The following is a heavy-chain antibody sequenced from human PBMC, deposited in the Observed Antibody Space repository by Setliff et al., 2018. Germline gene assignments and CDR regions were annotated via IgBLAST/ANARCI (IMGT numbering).Heavy chain of an antibody. Sequence: ASVKVSCKASGDTFSTYALSWVRQAPGQRPEWMGWISGGDGNTKYSQKFQDRLTITRDTSATTGYMELSSLRSEDTAVYYCARLQATFGVFKDGDWFDPWGQGTLVTVSS. J-gene: IGHJ5*02. V-gene: IGHV1-3*01. CDR3: ARLQATFGVFKDGDWFDP. D-gene: IGHD3-3*01. CDR1: GDTFSTYA. CDR2: ISGGDGNT.